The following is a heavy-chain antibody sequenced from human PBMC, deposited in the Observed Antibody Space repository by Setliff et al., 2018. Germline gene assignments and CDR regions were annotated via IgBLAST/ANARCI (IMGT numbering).Heavy chain of an antibody. V-gene: IGHV3-15*01. J-gene: IGHJ4*02. D-gene: IGHD1-1*01. CDR3: TRDGAGTRSGFYFDY. CDR2: IKSIDEGGTT. CDR1: GFTFRNAW. Sequence: GGSLRLSCAVSGFTFRNAWMSWVRQAPGKGLEWVGRIKSIDEGGTTDYPAPVKDRFTISRDDSKNSMYLQMNSLKTEDTAVFYCTRDGAGTRSGFYFDYWGQGTLVTVSS.